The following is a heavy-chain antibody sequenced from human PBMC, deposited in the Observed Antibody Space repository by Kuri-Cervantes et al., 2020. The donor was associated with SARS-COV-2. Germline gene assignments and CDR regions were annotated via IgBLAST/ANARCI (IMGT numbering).Heavy chain of an antibody. V-gene: IGHV4-34*01. CDR1: GGSFSGYY. Sequence: SETLSLTCAVYGGSFSGYYWSWIRQPPGKGLEWIGEINHSGSTNYNPSLKSRVTISVDTSKNQFSLKLSSVTAADTAVYYCARDPRHYCSSTSCYSYYGTDVWGQGTTVTVSS. CDR3: ARDPRHYCSSTSCYSYYGTDV. D-gene: IGHD2-2*02. CDR2: INHSGST. J-gene: IGHJ6*02.